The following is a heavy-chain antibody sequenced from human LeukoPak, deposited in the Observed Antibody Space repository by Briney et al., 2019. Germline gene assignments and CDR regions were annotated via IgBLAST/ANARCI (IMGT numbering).Heavy chain of an antibody. CDR3: SSLRGSSSQYFQH. V-gene: IGHV3-15*01. D-gene: IGHD6-13*01. Sequence: PGRSLRPSCASAEFTFSSYGMHLVRQSAGRGPEWVGRIKSRIEGGIIEYAAPVKGRFTISRDDSKDTLYPQMDSLKTEDTAVYYCSSLRGSSSQYFQHWGQGTLVTVSS. CDR1: EFTFSSYG. J-gene: IGHJ1*01. CDR2: IKSRIEGGII.